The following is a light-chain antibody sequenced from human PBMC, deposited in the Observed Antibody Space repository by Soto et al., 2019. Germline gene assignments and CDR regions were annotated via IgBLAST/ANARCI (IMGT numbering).Light chain of an antibody. CDR2: GAS. CDR3: QHADGFPWT. Sequence: DIQMTQSPASVSASVGDRVTITCRASQDITSRLAWYQQKPVKAPNLLISGASSLLSGVPSRFSGSGSGTDFTLTISSLQPEDFATYYCQHADGFPWTFGQGTKGEI. J-gene: IGKJ1*01. V-gene: IGKV1-12*01. CDR1: QDITSR.